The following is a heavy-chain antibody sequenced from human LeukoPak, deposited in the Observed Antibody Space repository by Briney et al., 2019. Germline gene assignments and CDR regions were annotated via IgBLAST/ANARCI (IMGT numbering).Heavy chain of an antibody. CDR2: IIPILGIA. J-gene: IGHJ6*02. CDR3: AREGIAARYYYYGMDV. Sequence: SVKVSCKASGGTFSSYAISWVRQAPGQGLEWMGRIIPILGIANYAQKFQGRVTITADKSTSTAYMELSSLRSEDTAVYYCAREGIAARYYYYGMDVWGQGTMVTVSS. V-gene: IGHV1-69*04. D-gene: IGHD6-13*01. CDR1: GGTFSSYA.